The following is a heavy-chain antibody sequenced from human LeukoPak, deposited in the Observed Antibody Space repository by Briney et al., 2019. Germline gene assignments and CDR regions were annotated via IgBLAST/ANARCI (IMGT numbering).Heavy chain of an antibody. J-gene: IGHJ6*03. V-gene: IGHV1-18*01. D-gene: IGHD6-6*01. CDR1: GYTFTSYG. CDR3: ARRRRYSSSYKENSYYYYMDV. Sequence: ASVKVSCKASGYTFTSYGISWVRQAPGQGLEWMGWISAYNGNTNYAQKLQGRVTMTTATSTSTAYMELRSLRSDDTAVYYCARRRRYSSSYKENSYYYYMDVWGKGTTVTVSS. CDR2: ISAYNGNT.